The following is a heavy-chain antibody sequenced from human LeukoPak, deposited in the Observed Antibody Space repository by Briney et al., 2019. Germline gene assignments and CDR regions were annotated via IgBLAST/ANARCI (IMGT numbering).Heavy chain of an antibody. D-gene: IGHD2-15*01. J-gene: IGHJ4*02. CDR2: INHSGST. Sequence: SSETLSLTCAVYGGSFSGYYWSWIRQPPGKGLEWIGEINHSGSTNYNPSLKSRVTISVDTSKNQFSLKLSSVTAADTAVYYCAREAKGDVLVYWDQGTLVTVSS. V-gene: IGHV4-34*01. CDR1: GGSFSGYY. CDR3: AREAKGDVLVY.